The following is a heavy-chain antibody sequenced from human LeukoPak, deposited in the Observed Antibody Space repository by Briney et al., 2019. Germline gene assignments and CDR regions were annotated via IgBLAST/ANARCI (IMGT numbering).Heavy chain of an antibody. J-gene: IGHJ4*02. CDR1: GGSISSYY. V-gene: IGHV4-59*12. CDR2: IYYSGST. Sequence: PSETLSLTCTVSGGSISSYYWSWIRQPPGKGLEWIGYIYYSGSTSYNPSLKSRVTISVDTSKNQFSLKLSSVTAADTAVYYCAGGDCSGGTCYSPPLDYWGQGTLVTVSS. CDR3: AGGDCSGGTCYSPPLDY. D-gene: IGHD2-15*01.